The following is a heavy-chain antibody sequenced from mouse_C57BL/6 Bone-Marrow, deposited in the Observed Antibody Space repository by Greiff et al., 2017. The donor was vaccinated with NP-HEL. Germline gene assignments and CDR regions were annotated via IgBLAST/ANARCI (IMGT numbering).Heavy chain of an antibody. CDR1: GYTFTSYW. D-gene: IGHD2-4*01. CDR2: INPSSGYT. CDR3: ARYDYLYYYAMDY. J-gene: IGHJ4*01. V-gene: IGHV1-7*01. Sequence: QVQLKESGAELAKPGASVKLSCKASGYTFTSYWMHWVKQRPGQGLEWIGYINPSSGYTKYNQKFKDKATLTADKSSSTAYMQLSSLTYEDSAVYYCARYDYLYYYAMDYWGQGTSVTVSS.